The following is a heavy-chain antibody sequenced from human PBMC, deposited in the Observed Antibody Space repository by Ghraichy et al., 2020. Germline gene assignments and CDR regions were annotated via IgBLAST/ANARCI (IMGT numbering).Heavy chain of an antibody. D-gene: IGHD2-2*01. CDR2: IDSGGSGGSI. J-gene: IGHJ6*02. Sequence: GGSLRLSCAASGFTVSSKFMSWVRQAPGKGLEWVSVIDSGGSGGSIYYADSVKGRFTISRDNSKNTLFLQLNSLRAEDTAVYYCARGDCTSTSCYYYYGLDVWGPGNTVTVSS. CDR3: ARGDCTSTSCYYYYGLDV. V-gene: IGHV3-53*01. CDR1: GFTVSSKF.